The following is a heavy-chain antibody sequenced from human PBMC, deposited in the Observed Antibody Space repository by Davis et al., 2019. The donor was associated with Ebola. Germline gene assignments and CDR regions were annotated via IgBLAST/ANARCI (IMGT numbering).Heavy chain of an antibody. CDR2: IKQDGSEK. D-gene: IGHD3-3*01. Sequence: ETLSLTCAVYGGSFSGYYWSWVRQAPGKGLEWVANIKQDGSEKYYVDSVKGRFTISRDNAKNSLYLQMNSLRAEDTAVYYCARDRPNYDFWSGYFDYWGQGTLVTVSS. CDR1: GGSFSGYY. CDR3: ARDRPNYDFWSGYFDY. V-gene: IGHV3-7*03. J-gene: IGHJ4*02.